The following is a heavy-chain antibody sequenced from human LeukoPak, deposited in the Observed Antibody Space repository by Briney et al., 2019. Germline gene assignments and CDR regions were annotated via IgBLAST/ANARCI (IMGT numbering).Heavy chain of an antibody. CDR1: GGTFSSYA. CDR3: ARGDRGSYSFYYMDV. Sequence: SVKVSCKASGGTFSSYAISWVRQAPGQGLEWMGGILPIFGTANYAQKFQGRVTITTDESTSTAYMELSSLRSEDTAVYYCARGDRGSYSFYYMDVWGKGTTVTVSS. D-gene: IGHD1-26*01. CDR2: ILPIFGTA. V-gene: IGHV1-69*05. J-gene: IGHJ6*03.